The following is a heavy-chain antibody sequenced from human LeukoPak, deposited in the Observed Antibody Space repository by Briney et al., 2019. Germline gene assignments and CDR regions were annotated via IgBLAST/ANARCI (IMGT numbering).Heavy chain of an antibody. CDR2: ISYDGSNK. D-gene: IGHD3-10*01. J-gene: IGHJ6*02. Sequence: GGSLRLSCAASGFTFSSYAMHWVRQAPGKGLEWVAVISYDGSNKYYADSVKGRFTISRDNSKNTLYLQMNSLRAEDTAVYYCARDLRILWFGEFTYYYYGMDVWGQGTTVTVSS. V-gene: IGHV3-30-3*01. CDR1: GFTFSSYA. CDR3: ARDLRILWFGEFTYYYYGMDV.